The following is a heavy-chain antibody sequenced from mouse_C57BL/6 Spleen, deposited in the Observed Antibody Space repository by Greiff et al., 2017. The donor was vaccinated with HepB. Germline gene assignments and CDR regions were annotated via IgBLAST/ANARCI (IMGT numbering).Heavy chain of an antibody. CDR3: ASLVTTVVDYYAMDY. V-gene: IGHV1-81*01. J-gene: IGHJ4*01. CDR1: GYTFTSYG. D-gene: IGHD1-1*01. Sequence: VQLQESGAELARPGASVKLSCKASGYTFTSYGISWVKQRTGQGLEWIGEIYPRSGNTYYNEKFKGKATLTADKSSSTAYMELRSLTSEDSAVYFWASLVTTVVDYYAMDYWGQGTSVTVSS. CDR2: IYPRSGNT.